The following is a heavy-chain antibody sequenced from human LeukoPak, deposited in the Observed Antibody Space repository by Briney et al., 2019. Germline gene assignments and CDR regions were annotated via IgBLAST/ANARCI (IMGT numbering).Heavy chain of an antibody. Sequence: PGRSLRLSCAASGFTFSSYAMPWVRQAPGKGLEGVAVISYDGSNKYYADSVKGRFTISRDNSKNTLYLQMNSLRAEDTAVYYCARDYGDRPPYYSGMDVWGQGTTVTVSS. J-gene: IGHJ6*02. CDR1: GFTFSSYA. V-gene: IGHV3-30-3*01. D-gene: IGHD4-17*01. CDR2: ISYDGSNK. CDR3: ARDYGDRPPYYSGMDV.